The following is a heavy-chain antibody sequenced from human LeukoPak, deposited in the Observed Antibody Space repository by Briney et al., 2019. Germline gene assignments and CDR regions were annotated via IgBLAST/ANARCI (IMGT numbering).Heavy chain of an antibody. CDR2: ISSSSRTI. D-gene: IGHD3-22*01. CDR3: ARDYYDSSGYFYPNAFDI. J-gene: IGHJ3*02. V-gene: IGHV3-48*02. CDR1: GLTFSTYS. Sequence: TGGSLRLSCAASGLTFSTYSMNWVRQAPGEWLEWISYISSSSRTIYYADSVKGRFTISSDNAKNSLYLQMNSLRDKDTAVYYCARDYYDSSGYFYPNAFDIWGQGTMVTVSS.